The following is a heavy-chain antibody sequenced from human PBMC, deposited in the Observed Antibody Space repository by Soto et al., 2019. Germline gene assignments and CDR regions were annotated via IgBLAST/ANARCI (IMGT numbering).Heavy chain of an antibody. Sequence: APGNVYCKASGYTFTSHCIHWVRQATGQSLEWMGWINAGNGNTKYSQKFQGRVTITRDTSASTAYMELSSLRSEDTAVYYCAKEVWDYWGQGTLVTVSS. D-gene: IGHD2-21*01. V-gene: IGHV1-3*01. CDR3: AKEVWDY. J-gene: IGHJ4*02. CDR1: GYTFTSHC. CDR2: INAGNGNT.